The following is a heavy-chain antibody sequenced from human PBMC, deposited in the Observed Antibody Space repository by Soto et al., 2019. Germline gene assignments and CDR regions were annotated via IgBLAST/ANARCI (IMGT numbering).Heavy chain of an antibody. CDR2: IYYSGST. V-gene: IGHV4-39*01. D-gene: IGHD4-17*01. J-gene: IGHJ4*02. CDR1: GGSISSSSYY. CDR3: ARHQLLLRWQTNLFGY. Sequence: PSETLSLPCTVSGGSISSSSYYWGWIRQPPGKRLEWIGSIYYSGSTYYTPSLKSRVTISVDTSKNQFSLKLSSVTAADTAVYYCARHQLLLRWQTNLFGYWGQGTLVTVST.